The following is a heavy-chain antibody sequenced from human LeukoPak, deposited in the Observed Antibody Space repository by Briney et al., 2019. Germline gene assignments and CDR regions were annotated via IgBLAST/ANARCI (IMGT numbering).Heavy chain of an antibody. CDR3: SETDYSSGWYSG. Sequence: GGSPRLSCAASGFTFSSYSMNWVRQAPGKGLEWVSSISSSSSYIYYADSVKGRFTISRDNAKNSLYLQMNSLRAEDTAVYYCSETDYSSGWYSGWGQGTLVTVSS. J-gene: IGHJ4*02. CDR2: ISSSSSYI. D-gene: IGHD6-19*01. V-gene: IGHV3-21*01. CDR1: GFTFSSYS.